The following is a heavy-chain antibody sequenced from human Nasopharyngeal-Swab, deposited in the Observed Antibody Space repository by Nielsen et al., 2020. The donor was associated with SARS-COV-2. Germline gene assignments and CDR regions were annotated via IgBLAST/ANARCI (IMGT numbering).Heavy chain of an antibody. V-gene: IGHV3-23*01. Sequence: GESLKISCAASGFTFSDYAMSWVRQAPGKGLEWVSAISGSGGSTYYADSVKGRFTISRDNSKNTLYLQMNSLRAEDTAVYYCAKDFRGSSSHGYYFDYWGQGTLVTVSS. J-gene: IGHJ4*02. CDR2: ISGSGGST. CDR1: GFTFSDYA. CDR3: AKDFRGSSSHGYYFDY. D-gene: IGHD6-6*01.